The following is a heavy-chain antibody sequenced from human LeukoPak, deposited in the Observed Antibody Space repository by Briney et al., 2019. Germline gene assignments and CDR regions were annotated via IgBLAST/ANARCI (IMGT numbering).Heavy chain of an antibody. V-gene: IGHV3-23*01. CDR1: GFTFSNYA. CDR2: ILGSGGST. Sequence: GRSLRLSRAASGFTFSNYAMSWVRQAPGEGLEWVSAILGSGGSTYYADSVKGRFTVSRDNSKSTLYLQMNSLRAEDTALYYCAKWGDYDVLTGYYVPDYWGQGTLVTVSS. D-gene: IGHD3-9*01. CDR3: AKWGDYDVLTGYYVPDY. J-gene: IGHJ4*02.